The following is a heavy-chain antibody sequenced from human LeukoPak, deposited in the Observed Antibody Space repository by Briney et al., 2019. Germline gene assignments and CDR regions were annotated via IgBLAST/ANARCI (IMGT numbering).Heavy chain of an antibody. V-gene: IGHV3-23*01. CDR1: GFTFSSYA. J-gene: IGHJ3*02. CDR3: VKDVVAVAGTTDAFDI. D-gene: IGHD6-19*01. CDR2: ISGSGGST. Sequence: GGSLRLSCAASGFTFSSYAMTWVRQAPGKGLQWVSAISGSGGSTYYADSVKGRFTISRDNSKNTLYLQMNSLRAEDTAVYYCVKDVVAVAGTTDAFDIWGQGTMVTVSS.